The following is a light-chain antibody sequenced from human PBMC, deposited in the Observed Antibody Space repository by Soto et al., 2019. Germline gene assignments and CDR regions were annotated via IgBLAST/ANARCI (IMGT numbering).Light chain of an antibody. Sequence: EIVLTQSPGTLSLSPGERATLSCWASQSVASTYLGWYQQKPGQAPRLLIYGASSRATGIPDRFSGSGSGTDFTLTISRLEPEDFALYYCQQYAGSRTFGQGTRLEIK. CDR1: QSVASTY. J-gene: IGKJ5*01. CDR2: GAS. CDR3: QQYAGSRT. V-gene: IGKV3-20*01.